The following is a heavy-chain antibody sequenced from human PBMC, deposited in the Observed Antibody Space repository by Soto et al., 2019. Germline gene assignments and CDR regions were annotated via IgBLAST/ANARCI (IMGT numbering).Heavy chain of an antibody. CDR3: ARHYASRRDTAMVTPYYYYGMDV. CDR1: GYSFTSYW. CDR2: IYPGDSDT. D-gene: IGHD5-18*01. J-gene: IGHJ6*02. Sequence: GESLKISCKGSGYSFTSYWIGWVRQMPGKGLEWMGIIYPGDSDTRYSPSFQGQVTISADKSISTAYLQWSSLKASDTATYYCARHYASRRDTAMVTPYYYYGMDVWGQGTTVTVSS. V-gene: IGHV5-51*01.